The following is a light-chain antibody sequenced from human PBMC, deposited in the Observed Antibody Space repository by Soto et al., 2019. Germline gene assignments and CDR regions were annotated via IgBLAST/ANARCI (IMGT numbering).Light chain of an antibody. J-gene: IGKJ1*01. V-gene: IGKV1-39*01. CDR3: QQSYSTPT. Sequence: DIQVTQSPSSLSASVVDRVTITCRASQSIGTYLNWYHQKPGKAPQLLIYGASTLQSGVPSRFSASGSGTHFTLTINSLQPEDFGTYSCQQSYSTPTFGQGTKVDI. CDR2: GAS. CDR1: QSIGTY.